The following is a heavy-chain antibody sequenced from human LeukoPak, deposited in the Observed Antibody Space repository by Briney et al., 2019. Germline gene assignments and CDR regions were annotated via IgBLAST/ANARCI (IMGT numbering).Heavy chain of an antibody. D-gene: IGHD4-23*01. CDR3: ARVVGRPVVIVDAFDI. V-gene: IGHV3-21*01. J-gene: IGHJ3*02. Sequence: GGSLRLSCAASGFTFSSYSMNWVRQAPGKGLEWVSSISSSSSYIYYADSVKGRFTISRDNAKNSLYLQMNSLRAEDTAVYYCARVVGRPVVIVDAFDIWGQGTMVTVSS. CDR2: ISSSSSYI. CDR1: GFTFSSYS.